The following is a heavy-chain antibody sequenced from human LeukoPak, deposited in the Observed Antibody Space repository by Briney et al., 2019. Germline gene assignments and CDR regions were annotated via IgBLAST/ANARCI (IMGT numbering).Heavy chain of an antibody. J-gene: IGHJ4*02. D-gene: IGHD1-26*01. V-gene: IGHV4-31*03. CDR2: IYYSGST. CDR3: ARANSGSYREDSYFDY. CDR1: GGSISSGGYY. Sequence: PSEALSLTCTVSGGSISSGGYYWSWIRQHPGKGLEWIGYIYYSGSTYYNPSLKSRVTISVDTSKNQFSLKLSSVTAADTAVYYCARANSGSYREDSYFDYWGQGTLVTVSS.